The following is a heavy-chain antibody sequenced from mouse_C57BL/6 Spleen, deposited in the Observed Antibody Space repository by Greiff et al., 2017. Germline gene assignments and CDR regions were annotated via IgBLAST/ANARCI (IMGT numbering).Heavy chain of an antibody. CDR3: ARTGTDYYAMDY. V-gene: IGHV2-6*01. Sequence: QVQLKESGPGLVAPSQSLSITCTVSGFSLTSYGVDWVRQSPGKGLEWLGVIWGVGSTNYNSALKSRLSISKDNSKSQVFLKMNSLQTDDTAMYYCARTGTDYYAMDYWGQGTSVTVSS. CDR2: IWGVGST. J-gene: IGHJ4*01. CDR1: GFSLTSYG. D-gene: IGHD4-1*01.